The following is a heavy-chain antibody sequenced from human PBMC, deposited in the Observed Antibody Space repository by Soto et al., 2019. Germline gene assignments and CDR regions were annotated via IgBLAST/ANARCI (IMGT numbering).Heavy chain of an antibody. CDR2: ISSSSSYI. CDR3: ARVFQGFRQQLVRSSGYYYYYYMDV. CDR1: GFTFSSYS. J-gene: IGHJ6*03. V-gene: IGHV3-21*01. Sequence: GGSLRLSCAASGFTFSSYSMNWVRQAPGKGLEWVSSISSSSSYIYYADSVKGRFTISRDNAKNSLYLQMNSLRAEDTAVYYCARVFQGFRQQLVRSSGYYYYYYMDVWGKGTTVTVSS. D-gene: IGHD6-13*01.